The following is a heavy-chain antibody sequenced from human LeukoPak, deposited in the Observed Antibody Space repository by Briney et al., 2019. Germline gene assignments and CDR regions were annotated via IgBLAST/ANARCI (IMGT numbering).Heavy chain of an antibody. Sequence: SETLSLTCTVSGGSISSYYWSWIRQPPGKGLEWIGYISYSGSTNFNPSLKSRVTISVDTSKNQFSLRLNSVTAADTAVFYCATYSNDFWSGQHFFDCWGQGILVAVSS. CDR3: ATYSNDFWSGQHFFDC. D-gene: IGHD3-3*01. J-gene: IGHJ4*02. CDR1: GGSISSYY. CDR2: ISYSGST. V-gene: IGHV4-59*01.